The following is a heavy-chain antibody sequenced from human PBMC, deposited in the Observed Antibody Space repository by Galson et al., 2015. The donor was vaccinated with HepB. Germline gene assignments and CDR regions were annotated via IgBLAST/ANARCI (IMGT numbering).Heavy chain of an antibody. CDR3: AKGYGLFDS. CDR1: GFTFRNYA. CDR2: ITPSGDNT. D-gene: IGHD5-18*01. J-gene: IGHJ5*01. V-gene: IGHV3-23*01. Sequence: SLRLSCAASGFTFRNYAMSWVRQAPGKGLEWVSAITPSGDNTYSADSVKGRFTISRDNSKNTLYLQMNSLRAEDTALYFCAKGYGLFDSWGQGILVTVSS.